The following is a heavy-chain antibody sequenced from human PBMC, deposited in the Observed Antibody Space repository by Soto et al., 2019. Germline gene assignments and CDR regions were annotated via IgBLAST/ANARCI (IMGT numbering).Heavy chain of an antibody. CDR3: ARGGRYSSGWYALGARYYYYMDV. CDR1: GFTFSSYD. Sequence: EVQLVESGGGLVQPGGSLRLSCAASGFTFSSYDMHWVRQATGKGLEWVSAIGTAGDTYYPGSVKGRFTISRENAKNSLYLQMNSLRAGDTAVYYCARGGRYSSGWYALGARYYYYMDVWGKGTTVTVSS. V-gene: IGHV3-13*01. D-gene: IGHD6-19*01. CDR2: IGTAGDT. J-gene: IGHJ6*03.